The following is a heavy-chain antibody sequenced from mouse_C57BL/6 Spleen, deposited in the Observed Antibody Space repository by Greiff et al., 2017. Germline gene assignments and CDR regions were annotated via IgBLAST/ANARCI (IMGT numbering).Heavy chain of an antibody. Sequence: VQLQQSGAELAKPGASVKLSCKASGYTFTSYWMPWVKQRPGQGLEWIGYIYPSSGYTKYNQKFKDKATLTADKSSSTAYMQLSSLTSEDSAVYYCARNWDGDYFDDWGQGTTLTVSS. D-gene: IGHD4-1*01. CDR3: ARNWDGDYFDD. CDR1: GYTFTSYW. J-gene: IGHJ2*01. CDR2: IYPSSGYT. V-gene: IGHV1-7*01.